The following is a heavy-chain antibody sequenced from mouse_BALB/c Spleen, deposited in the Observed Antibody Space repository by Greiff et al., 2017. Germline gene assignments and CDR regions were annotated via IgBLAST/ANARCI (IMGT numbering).Heavy chain of an antibody. D-gene: IGHD1-1*01. CDR1: GYAFTNYW. Sequence: VQLQESGAELVRPGTSVKISCKASGYAFTNYWLGWVKQRPGHGLEWIGDIYPGSGNTYYNEKFKGKATLTADKSSSTAYMQLSSLTSEDSAVYFCARRDYYGSSRAWFAYWGQGTLVTVSA. V-gene: IGHV1-63*01. CDR3: ARRDYYGSSRAWFAY. CDR2: IYPGSGNT. J-gene: IGHJ3*01.